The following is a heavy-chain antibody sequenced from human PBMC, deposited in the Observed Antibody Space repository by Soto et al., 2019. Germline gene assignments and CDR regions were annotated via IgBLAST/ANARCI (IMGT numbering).Heavy chain of an antibody. D-gene: IGHD1-26*01. CDR1: GFTFISYA. Sequence: QVQLVESGGGVVQPGRSLRLSCAASGFTFISYAMHWVRQAPGKGLEWVAVISYDGSNKYYADSVKGRFTISRDNSKNTVCMQMNSLGAADTATDYGARPKGEDSWSYFDYWGKGTLVTVS. J-gene: IGHJ4*02. V-gene: IGHV3-30-3*01. CDR2: ISYDGSNK. CDR3: ARPKGEDSWSYFDY.